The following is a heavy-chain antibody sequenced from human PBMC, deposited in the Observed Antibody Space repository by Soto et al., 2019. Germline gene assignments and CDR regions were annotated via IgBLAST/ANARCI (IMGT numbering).Heavy chain of an antibody. D-gene: IGHD1-1*01. CDR3: ATGHDAYKVRY. CDR1: GGSISSGGTGSY. J-gene: IGHJ4*02. CDR2: TYYTGNT. Sequence: QVQLQESGPGLVKPSQTLSLTCTVSGGSISSGGTGSYWTWIRQLPGKGLEWIGYTYYTGNTYYTPSLNRRPPISIDPSENPFSLTLTSVTAAHPAVYFCATGHDAYKVRYWGQRPLVTVSS. V-gene: IGHV4-31*03.